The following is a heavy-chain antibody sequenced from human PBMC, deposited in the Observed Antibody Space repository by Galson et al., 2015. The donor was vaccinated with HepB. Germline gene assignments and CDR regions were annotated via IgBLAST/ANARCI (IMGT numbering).Heavy chain of an antibody. CDR2: IIPIFGTA. Sequence: SVKVSCKASGGTFSSYAISWVRQAPGQGLEWMGGIIPIFGTANYAQKFQGRVTITADESTSTAYMELSSLRSEDTAVYYCARGWDDYGDPFDYWGQGTLVTVSS. CDR3: ARGWDDYGDPFDY. V-gene: IGHV1-69*13. J-gene: IGHJ4*02. CDR1: GGTFSSYA. D-gene: IGHD4-17*01.